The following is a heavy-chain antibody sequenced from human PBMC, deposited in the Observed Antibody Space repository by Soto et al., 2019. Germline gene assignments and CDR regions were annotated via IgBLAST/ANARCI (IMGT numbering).Heavy chain of an antibody. J-gene: IGHJ5*02. CDR2: IWYDGSEK. V-gene: IGHV3-33*01. Sequence: SCAASGFTFRNHGMHWVRLAPGKGLEWVAVIWYDGSEKYYADSVKGRFTISRDNSKNTLYLQMNSLRGEDTAVYYCARDLGWPAARFDPWGQGTLVTVSS. CDR3: ARDLGWPAARFDP. D-gene: IGHD2-2*01. CDR1: GFTFRNHG.